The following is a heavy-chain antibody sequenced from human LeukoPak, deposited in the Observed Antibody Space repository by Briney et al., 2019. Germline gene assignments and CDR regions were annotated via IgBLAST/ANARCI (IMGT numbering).Heavy chain of an antibody. CDR1: GGSISSSSYY. Sequence: SETLSLTCTVSGGSISSSSYYWGWIRQPPGKGLEWIGSIYYSGSTYYNPSLKSRVTISVDTSKNQFSLKLSSVTAADTAVYYCATAWSGYLGDYWGQGTLVTVSS. CDR3: ATAWSGYLGDY. CDR2: IYYSGST. V-gene: IGHV4-39*07. D-gene: IGHD3-3*01. J-gene: IGHJ4*02.